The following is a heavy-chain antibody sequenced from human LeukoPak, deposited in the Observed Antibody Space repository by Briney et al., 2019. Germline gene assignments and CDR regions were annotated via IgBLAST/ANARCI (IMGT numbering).Heavy chain of an antibody. D-gene: IGHD5-18*01. Sequence: GGSLRLSCAASGFTVSSNYMSWVRQAPGKGLEWVSVIYSGGSTYYADSVKGRFTISRDNSKNTLYLQMNSLRAEDTAVYYCARDQPREIGAYSYGFNWFDPWGQGTLVTVSS. CDR3: ARDQPREIGAYSYGFNWFDP. CDR2: IYSGGST. V-gene: IGHV3-66*01. J-gene: IGHJ5*02. CDR1: GFTVSSNY.